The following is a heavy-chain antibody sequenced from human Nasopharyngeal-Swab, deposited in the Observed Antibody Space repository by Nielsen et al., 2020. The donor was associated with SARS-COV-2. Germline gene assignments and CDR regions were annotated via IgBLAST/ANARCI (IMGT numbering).Heavy chain of an antibody. J-gene: IGHJ4*02. D-gene: IGHD3-10*01. CDR3: VREGPYGSGSSFDY. V-gene: IGHV3-30*04. CDR2: MFSDGSDQ. Sequence: GGSLRLSCAASGFTFSSYAMHWVRQAPGKGLEWVALMFSDGSDQYYADSVKGRFTISGDTSTNTLYLQMNSLRADDTAVYYCVREGPYGSGSSFDYWGQGTLVTVSS. CDR1: GFTFSSYA.